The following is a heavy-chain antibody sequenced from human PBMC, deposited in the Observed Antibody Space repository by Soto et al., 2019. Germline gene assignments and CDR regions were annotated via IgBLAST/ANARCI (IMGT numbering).Heavy chain of an antibody. CDR2: IGVSGDTT. CDR1: GFTFSSYA. J-gene: IGHJ4*02. Sequence: EVQLLESGGGLVQPGGSLRLSCAASGFTFSSYAMSWVRQAPGKGLEWVSAIGVSGDTTYYADSVKGRFTISRDNSKTTLYLQMGSLRAEGAAVYYCAKVRRFGELRSLYWGQGTLVTVSS. D-gene: IGHD3-10*01. CDR3: AKVRRFGELRSLY. V-gene: IGHV3-23*01.